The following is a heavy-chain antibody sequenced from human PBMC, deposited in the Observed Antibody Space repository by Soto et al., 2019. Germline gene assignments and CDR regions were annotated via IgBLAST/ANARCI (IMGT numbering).Heavy chain of an antibody. CDR2: LYNSGST. D-gene: IGHD1-26*01. CDR3: ARAVGANYYFDF. V-gene: IGHV4-59*01. CDR1: GVSIKTYH. Sequence: QVRLQESGPGQVKPSETLSLTCSVSGVSIKTYHWSWIRQPPGRGLEWIGYLYNSGSTNYNSSLEGRVTISMDTSRNQFSLKLTSVTAADTAVYLCARAVGANYYFDFWGQGALVTVSS. J-gene: IGHJ4*02.